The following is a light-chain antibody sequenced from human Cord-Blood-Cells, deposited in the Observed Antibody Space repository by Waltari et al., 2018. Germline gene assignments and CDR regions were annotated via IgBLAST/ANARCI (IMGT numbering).Light chain of an antibody. V-gene: IGKV1D-13*01. J-gene: IGKJ5*01. CDR2: DAS. CDR1: QGISSA. Sequence: AIQLTQSPSSLSASVGDRVTITCRASQGISSALAWYQQKPGKAPKLLIYDASSLESGVPSRFSGSGSETDCTLTISSLQPEDFATYYCQQFNNYPITFGQGTRLEIK. CDR3: QQFNNYPIT.